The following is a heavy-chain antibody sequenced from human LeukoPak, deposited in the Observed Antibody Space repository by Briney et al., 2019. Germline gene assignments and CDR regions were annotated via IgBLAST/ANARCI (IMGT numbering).Heavy chain of an antibody. V-gene: IGHV4-30-2*01. D-gene: IGHD3-10*01. CDR2: IYHSGST. Sequence: SETLSLTCTVSGGSISSGGYYWSWIRQPPGKGLEWIGYIYHSGSTYYNPSLKSRVTISVDRSKNQFSLKLSSVTAADTAVYYCARLIRGVIIYFDYWGQGTLVTVSS. J-gene: IGHJ4*02. CDR3: ARLIRGVIIYFDY. CDR1: GGSISSGGYY.